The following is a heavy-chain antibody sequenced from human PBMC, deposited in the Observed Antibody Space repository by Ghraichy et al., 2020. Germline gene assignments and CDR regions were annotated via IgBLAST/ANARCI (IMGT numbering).Heavy chain of an antibody. CDR3: AKAHYYGSGSDRKNWFDP. CDR1: GFTFSSYA. J-gene: IGHJ5*02. D-gene: IGHD3-10*01. V-gene: IGHV3-23*01. Sequence: GESLNISCAASGFTFSSYAMSWVRQAPGKGLEWVSAISGSGGSTYYADSVKGRFTISRDNSKNTLYLQMNSLRAEDTAVYYCAKAHYYGSGSDRKNWFDPWGQGTLVTVSS. CDR2: ISGSGGST.